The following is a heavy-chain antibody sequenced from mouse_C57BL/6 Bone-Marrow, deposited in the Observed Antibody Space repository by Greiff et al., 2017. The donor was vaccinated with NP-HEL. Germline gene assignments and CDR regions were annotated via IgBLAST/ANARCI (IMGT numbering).Heavy chain of an antibody. CDR3: TLYYDYDGDPTMDY. CDR2: IDPENGDT. D-gene: IGHD2-4*01. V-gene: IGHV14-4*01. J-gene: IGHJ4*01. Sequence: VQLKQSGAELVRPGASVKLSCTASGFNIKDDYMHWVKQRPEQGLEWIGWIDPENGDTEYASKFQGKATITADTSSNTAYLQLSSLTSEDTAVYYCTLYYDYDGDPTMDYWGQGTSVTVSS. CDR1: GFNIKDDY.